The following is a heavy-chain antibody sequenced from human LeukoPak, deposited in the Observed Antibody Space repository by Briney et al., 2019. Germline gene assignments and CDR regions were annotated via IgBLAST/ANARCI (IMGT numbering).Heavy chain of an antibody. D-gene: IGHD3-22*01. CDR2: ISSSGSTI. Sequence: GGSLRLSCAASGFTFSSYEMNWVRQAPGKGLEWVSYISSSGSTIYYADSVKGRFTISRDNAMNSLYLQMNSLRAEDTAVYYCARGYYYDSSGYYYGHFQHWGQGTLVTVSS. CDR1: GFTFSSYE. CDR3: ARGYYYDSSGYYYGHFQH. V-gene: IGHV3-48*03. J-gene: IGHJ1*01.